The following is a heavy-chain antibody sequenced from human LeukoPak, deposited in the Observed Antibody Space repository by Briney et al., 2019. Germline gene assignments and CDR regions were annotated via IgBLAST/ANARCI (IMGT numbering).Heavy chain of an antibody. J-gene: IGHJ4*02. D-gene: IGHD4-23*01. CDR2: IYYSGST. V-gene: IGHV4-59*01. Sequence: SETLSLTCTVSGGSISSYYWSWIRQPPGKGLEGIGYIYYSGSTNYNPSLKSRVTISVDTSKNQFSLKLSSVTAADAAVYYCARVSTTVVPDYWGQGTLVTVSS. CDR1: GGSISSYY. CDR3: ARVSTTVVPDY.